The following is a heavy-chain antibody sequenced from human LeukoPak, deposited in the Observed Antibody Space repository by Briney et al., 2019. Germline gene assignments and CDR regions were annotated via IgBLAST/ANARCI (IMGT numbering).Heavy chain of an antibody. CDR3: ARDAAAASNWFDP. CDR2: ISAYNGNT. D-gene: IGHD6-13*01. Sequence: ASVKVSCKASGGTFNIYAISWVRQAPGQGLEWMGWISAYNGNTNYAQKLQGRVTMTTDTSTSTAYMELRSLRSDDTAVYYCARDAAAASNWFDPWGQGTLVTVSS. CDR1: GGTFNIYA. V-gene: IGHV1-18*01. J-gene: IGHJ5*02.